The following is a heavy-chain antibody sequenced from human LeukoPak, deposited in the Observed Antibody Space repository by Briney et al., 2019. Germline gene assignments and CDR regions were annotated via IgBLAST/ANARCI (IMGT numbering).Heavy chain of an antibody. CDR3: ARDYSGPARLGEGYYYGMDV. CDR2: IWYDGSNK. J-gene: IGHJ6*02. Sequence: GGSLILSCAAFGFTFRNYGMHWVRQAPGKGLEWVAIIWYDGSNKYYADSVKGRFTISRDNSKNTVWLQMNSLRAEDTAVYYCARDYSGPARLGEGYYYGMDVWGQGTTVTVSS. V-gene: IGHV3-33*01. D-gene: IGHD3-16*01. CDR1: GFTFRNYG.